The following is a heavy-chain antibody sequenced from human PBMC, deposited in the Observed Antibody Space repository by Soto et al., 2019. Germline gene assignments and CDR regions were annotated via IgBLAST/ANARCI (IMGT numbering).Heavy chain of an antibody. CDR1: GFTFSSYS. V-gene: IGHV3-48*02. J-gene: IGHJ4*02. CDR2: VSSTSSAI. CDR3: ARDGGATYYEIDY. D-gene: IGHD1-26*01. Sequence: GGSLRLSCAASGFTFSSYSMNWVRQAPGKGLEWVSYVSSTSSAIYNADSVEGRFTISRDNAKNSLYLQMNSLRDEDTAIYYCARDGGATYYEIDYWGRGTLVTVSS.